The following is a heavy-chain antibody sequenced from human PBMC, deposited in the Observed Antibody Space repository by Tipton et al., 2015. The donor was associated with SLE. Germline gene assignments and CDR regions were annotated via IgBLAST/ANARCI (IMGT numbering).Heavy chain of an antibody. CDR1: GFTFSNYA. D-gene: IGHD6-13*01. CDR3: AKVRAAAGIPWFDP. J-gene: IGHJ5*02. Sequence: RSLRLSCAASGFTFSNYAMHWVRQAPGKGLEWVAVLSNDARNVNYADSVRGRLTISRDNSKNTLTLQMNSLRPGDTAVYYCAKVRAAAGIPWFDPWGQGTLVTVSS. CDR2: LSNDARNV. V-gene: IGHV3-30*04.